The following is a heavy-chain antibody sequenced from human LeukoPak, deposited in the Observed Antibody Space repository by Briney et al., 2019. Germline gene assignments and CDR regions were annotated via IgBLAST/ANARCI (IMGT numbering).Heavy chain of an antibody. J-gene: IGHJ3*02. D-gene: IGHD3-22*01. CDR1: GFTFSDYS. Sequence: GGSLRLSCAASGFTFSDYSMKWIRQAPGKGLEWVSYISSSGSSLYYADSVKGRFTISRDNAKNSLFLQMNSLGAEDTAVYYCARGLTILKVVLTTANAFDIWGQGTLVTVSS. CDR2: ISSSGSSL. CDR3: ARGLTILKVVLTTANAFDI. V-gene: IGHV3-11*04.